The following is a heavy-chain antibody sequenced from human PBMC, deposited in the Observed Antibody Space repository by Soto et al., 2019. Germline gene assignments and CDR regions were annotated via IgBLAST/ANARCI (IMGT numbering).Heavy chain of an antibody. CDR3: ARGTGITGTRVDFDY. D-gene: IGHD1-7*01. V-gene: IGHV1-69*02. CDR2: IIPILGIA. Sequence: QVQLVQSGAEVKKPGSSVKVSCKASGGTFSSYTISWVRQAPGQGLEWMGRIIPILGIANYAQKFQGRVTITADKATSTAYIELSSVRSEDTAVYYCARGTGITGTRVDFDYWGQGTLVTVSS. CDR1: GGTFSSYT. J-gene: IGHJ4*02.